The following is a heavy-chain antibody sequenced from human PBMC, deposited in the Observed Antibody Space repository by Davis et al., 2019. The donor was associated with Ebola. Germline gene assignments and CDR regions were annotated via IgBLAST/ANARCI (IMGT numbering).Heavy chain of an antibody. CDR1: GFTFSSYA. J-gene: IGHJ4*02. CDR3: VKGAFSMPLDF. D-gene: IGHD2-2*01. V-gene: IGHV3-23*01. CDR2: ISGSGGST. Sequence: GGSLRLSCAASGFTFSSYAMHWVRQAPGKGLEWVSAISGSGGSTYYADSVKGRFSVSRDSSRSTLSLQMNSLRAEDTAVYYCVKGAFSMPLDFWGQGTLVTVSS.